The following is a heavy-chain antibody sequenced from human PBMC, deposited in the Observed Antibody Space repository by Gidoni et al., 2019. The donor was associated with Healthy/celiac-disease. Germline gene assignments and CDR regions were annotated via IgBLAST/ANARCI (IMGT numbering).Heavy chain of an antibody. CDR2: ISSSSSYI. Sequence: EVQLVESGGGLVKPGGSLSLSCAASGFTFSSYSMNWVRQATGKGLEWVSSISSSSSYIYYADSVKGRFTISRDNAKNSLYLQMNSLRAEDTAVYYCARDNKYSSSWVDYWGQGTLVTVSS. CDR3: ARDNKYSSSWVDY. D-gene: IGHD6-13*01. J-gene: IGHJ4*02. CDR1: GFTFSSYS. V-gene: IGHV3-21*01.